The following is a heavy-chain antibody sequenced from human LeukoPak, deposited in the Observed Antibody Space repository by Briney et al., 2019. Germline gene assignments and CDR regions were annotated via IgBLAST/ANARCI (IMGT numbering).Heavy chain of an antibody. CDR3: ARVSRGSYDLDY. D-gene: IGHD1-26*01. J-gene: IGHJ4*02. Sequence: PGGSLRLSGAASGFTFSSYEMNWVRQAPGKGLKWVSYISSSGTTVHYAESVKGRVTISRDNAKSSLYLQMNSLRVEDTAVYYCARVSRGSYDLDYWGQGTLVTVSS. CDR2: ISSSGTTV. CDR1: GFTFSSYE. V-gene: IGHV3-48*03.